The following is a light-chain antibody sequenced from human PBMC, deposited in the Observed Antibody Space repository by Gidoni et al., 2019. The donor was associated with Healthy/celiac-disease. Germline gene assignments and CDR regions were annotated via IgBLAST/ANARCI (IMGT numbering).Light chain of an antibody. J-gene: IGKJ1*01. CDR3: QQYNSYPST. CDR1: QSISSW. V-gene: IGKV1-5*03. Sequence: DIQMTQAPSPLSASVGDRVTITCRDSQSISSWLAWYQQKPGKAPKLLIYKASSIESGVPSRFSGSGSGTEFTLTISSLQPDDFATYYCQQYNSYPSTFGQGTKVEIK. CDR2: KAS.